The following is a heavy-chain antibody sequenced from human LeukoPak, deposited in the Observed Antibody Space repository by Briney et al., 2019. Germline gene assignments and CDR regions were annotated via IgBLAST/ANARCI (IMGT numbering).Heavy chain of an antibody. V-gene: IGHV3-74*03. D-gene: IGHD2-2*01. Sequence: GGSLRLSCAASGFTFSNYWIHWVRQAPGKGLVWVSRIDNAGSITTYADSVKGRFTISRDNAENTLYLQMNSVRVEDTAVYYCAREGYCSSTSCYAGFDYWGQGTLVTVSS. CDR2: IDNAGSIT. CDR1: GFTFSNYW. CDR3: AREGYCSSTSCYAGFDY. J-gene: IGHJ4*02.